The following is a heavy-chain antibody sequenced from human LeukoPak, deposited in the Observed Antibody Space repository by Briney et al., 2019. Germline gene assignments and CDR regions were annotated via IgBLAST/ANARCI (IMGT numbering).Heavy chain of an antibody. CDR2: ICAYNGNT. J-gene: IGHJ4*02. D-gene: IGHD3-22*01. CDR3: ARNYYDSSGPDAPNDY. Sequence: ASVTVSCKASGYTFTSYGISWVRQAPGQGLEWMGLICAYNGNTNYAQKLQGRVTMTTDTSTSTAYMELRSLRSDDTAVYYCARNYYDSSGPDAPNDYWGQGTLVTVSS. V-gene: IGHV1-18*01. CDR1: GYTFTSYG.